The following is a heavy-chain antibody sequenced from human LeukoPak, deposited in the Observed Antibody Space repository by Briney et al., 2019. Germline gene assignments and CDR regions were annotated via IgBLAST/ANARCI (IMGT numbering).Heavy chain of an antibody. Sequence: GGSLRLSCAAPGFFFTDYIMCRVRPAPGGGRGRVVFILYDGGDKFYAYSVKGRFPISRDNCKNTLYLQMNSLRAEDTAVYYCAKEGTASKPSDLDHWGQGTLVTVSS. CDR2: ILYDGGDK. CDR1: GFFFTDYI. CDR3: AKEGTASKPSDLDH. J-gene: IGHJ4*02. D-gene: IGHD1/OR15-1a*01. V-gene: IGHV3-30*02.